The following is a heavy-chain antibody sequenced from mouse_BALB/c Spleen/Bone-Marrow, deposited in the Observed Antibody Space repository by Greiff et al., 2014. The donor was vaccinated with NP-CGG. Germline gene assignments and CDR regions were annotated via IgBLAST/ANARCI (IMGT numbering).Heavy chain of an antibody. J-gene: IGHJ3*01. CDR3: ARYATATYWFAY. CDR2: INPSNGRT. D-gene: IGHD1-2*01. Sequence: QVQLKESEAELVKPGASVKLSCKASGYTFTSYWMHWVKQRPGQGLEWIGEINPSNGRTNYNEKFKSKATLTVGKSSSTAYMQLSSLTSEDSAVYYCARYATATYWFAYWGQGTLVTVSA. V-gene: IGHV1S81*02. CDR1: GYTFTSYW.